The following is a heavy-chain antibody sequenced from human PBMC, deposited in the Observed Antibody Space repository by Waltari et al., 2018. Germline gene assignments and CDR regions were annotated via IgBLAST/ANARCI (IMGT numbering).Heavy chain of an antibody. D-gene: IGHD2-15*01. V-gene: IGHV4-59*08. CDR3: ARQAYGGNDVSLDY. CDR1: GFTFSSYA. CDR2: IYYSGST. Sequence: VQLVESGGGLVQPGGSLRLSCAASGFTFSSYAMSWIRQPPGKGLEWIGYIYYSGSTNYNPSLKSRVTISVDTSKNQFSLKLSSVTAADTAVYYCARQAYGGNDVSLDYWGQGTLVTVSS. J-gene: IGHJ4*02.